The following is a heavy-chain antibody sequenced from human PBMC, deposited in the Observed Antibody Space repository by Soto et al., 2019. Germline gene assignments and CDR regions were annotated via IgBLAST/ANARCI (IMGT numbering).Heavy chain of an antibody. V-gene: IGHV3-7*04. CDR1: GFSFRSYS. Sequence: GGSLRLSCVASGFSFRSYSMHWVRQAPGKGLEWVANIRQDGSEIYYVDSVRGRFTISRDNAKNSLYLQMNSLRGEDTAVYYCARALAAEASFWGQGTLVTVSS. D-gene: IGHD6-13*01. CDR2: IRQDGSEI. CDR3: ARALAAEASF. J-gene: IGHJ4*02.